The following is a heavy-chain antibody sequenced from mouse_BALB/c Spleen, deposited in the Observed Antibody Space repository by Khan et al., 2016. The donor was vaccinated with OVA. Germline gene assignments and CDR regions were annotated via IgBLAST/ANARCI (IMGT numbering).Heavy chain of an antibody. CDR3: ARDRIDD. CDR2: INPTSGYT. V-gene: IGHV1-7*01. CDR1: GYTFTSYW. Sequence: QVQLKQSGAELAKPGASVKMSCKASGYTFTSYWMHWIKQRPGQGLDWIGYINPTSGYTDYNQKFKDKATLTADKSSSTAYMQLSSLTSDDSAVYYCARDRIDDWGQGTALTVSS. J-gene: IGHJ2*01.